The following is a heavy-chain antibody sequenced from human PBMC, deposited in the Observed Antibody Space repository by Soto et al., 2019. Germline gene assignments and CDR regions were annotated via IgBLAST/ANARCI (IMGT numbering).Heavy chain of an antibody. CDR2: IKQDGSEK. V-gene: IGHV3-7*05. CDR3: ARDDANRDFCRGGSCYPAGKFDY. D-gene: IGHD2-15*01. J-gene: IGHJ4*02. CDR1: GFTFSNYW. Sequence: EVQLVESGGGLVQPGGSLRLSCAASGFTFSNYWMNWVRQAPGKGLEWVANIKQDGSEKYYVDSVKGRFTISRENAKNSLFLQMYSLRVEDTAVYYCARDDANRDFCRGGSCYPAGKFDYWGQGTMVTVSS.